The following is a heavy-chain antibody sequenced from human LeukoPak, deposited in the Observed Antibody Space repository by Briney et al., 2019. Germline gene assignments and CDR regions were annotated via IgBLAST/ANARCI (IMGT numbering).Heavy chain of an antibody. J-gene: IGHJ6*02. D-gene: IGHD3-3*01. V-gene: IGHV4-59*01. Sequence: SETLSLTCTVSGGSISSYYWSWIRQPPGKGLEWIGYIYYSGSTNYNPSPKSRVTISVDTSKSQFSLKLSSVTAADTAVYYCARAGYDFWSGPYGMDVWGQGTTVTVSS. CDR2: IYYSGST. CDR3: ARAGYDFWSGPYGMDV. CDR1: GGSISSYY.